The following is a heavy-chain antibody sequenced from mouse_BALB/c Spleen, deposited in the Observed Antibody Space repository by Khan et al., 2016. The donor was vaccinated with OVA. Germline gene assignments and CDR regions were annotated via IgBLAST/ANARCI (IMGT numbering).Heavy chain of an antibody. Sequence: EVELVESGGGLVQPGGSRKLSCAASGFTFSSFGMHWVRQAPEKGLEWVAYISGDSYTIYYTDTVEGRFTISRDNPKNTLFLQMTSLRSEDMAMYYCAKSYFYGYYFDQWGQGTTLTVSS. D-gene: IGHD1-1*01. V-gene: IGHV5-17*02. CDR1: GFTFSSFG. J-gene: IGHJ2*01. CDR2: ISGDSYTI. CDR3: AKSYFYGYYFDQ.